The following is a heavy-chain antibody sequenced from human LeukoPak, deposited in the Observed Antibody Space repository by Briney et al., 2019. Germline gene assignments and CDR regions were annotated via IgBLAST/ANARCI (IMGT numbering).Heavy chain of an antibody. J-gene: IGHJ6*02. CDR2: IIPILGIA. CDR1: GGTFSSYA. CDR3: ARDLRTSDYDILTGYSFGMDV. D-gene: IGHD3-9*01. Sequence: SVTVSCKASGGTFSSYAISWVRQAPGQGLGWMGRIIPILGIANYAQKFQGRVTITADKSTSTAYMELSSLRSEDTAVYYCARDLRTSDYDILTGYSFGMDVWGQGTTVTVSS. V-gene: IGHV1-69*04.